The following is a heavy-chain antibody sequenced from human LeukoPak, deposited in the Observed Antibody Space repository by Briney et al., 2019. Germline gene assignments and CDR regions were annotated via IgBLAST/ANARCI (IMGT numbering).Heavy chain of an antibody. CDR1: GYTFTGYY. Sequence: ASVKVSCKASGYTFTGYYMHWVRQAPGQGLEWMGRINPNSGGTNYAQKFQGWVTMTRDTSISTAYMELSRLRSDDTAVYYCAREDIVVVPAAYGMDVWGQGTTVTVSS. V-gene: IGHV1-2*04. J-gene: IGHJ6*02. CDR2: INPNSGGT. CDR3: AREDIVVVPAAYGMDV. D-gene: IGHD2-2*01.